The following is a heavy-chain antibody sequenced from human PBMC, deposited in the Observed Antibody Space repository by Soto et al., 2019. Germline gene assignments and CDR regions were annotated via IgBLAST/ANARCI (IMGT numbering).Heavy chain of an antibody. CDR3: ARGYYYGSGSQINYYYGMDV. CDR1: GGSFIGYY. D-gene: IGHD3-10*01. V-gene: IGHV4-34*01. Sequence: SETLSLTCAVYGGSFIGYYWIWIRQPPGKGLEWIGEINHSGSTNYNPSLKSRVTISVDTSKNQFSLKLSSVTAADTAVYYCARGYYYGSGSQINYYYGMDVWGQRTTVTSP. CDR2: INHSGST. J-gene: IGHJ6*02.